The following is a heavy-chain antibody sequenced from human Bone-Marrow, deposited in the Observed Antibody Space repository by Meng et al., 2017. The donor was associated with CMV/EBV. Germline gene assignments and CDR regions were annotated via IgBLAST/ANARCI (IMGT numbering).Heavy chain of an antibody. D-gene: IGHD6-19*01. J-gene: IGHJ4*02. CDR2: INPSDDT. V-gene: IGHV1-2*02. CDR3: ARSSGWSRFDH. Sequence: QVQRVQSGAEVKKPGALVKVSFKACGYTLTDYYIHWVRQAPGQWLEWMGWINPSDDTNYAQNFQGRVTMTRDMSINTVYMELSRLTSDDTAVYYCARSSGWSRFDHWGQGTLVTVSS. CDR1: GYTLTDYY.